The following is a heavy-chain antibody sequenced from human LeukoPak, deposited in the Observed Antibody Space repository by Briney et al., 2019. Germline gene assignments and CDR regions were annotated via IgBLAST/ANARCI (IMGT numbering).Heavy chain of an antibody. J-gene: IGHJ4*02. CDR3: ARVVNLATPDY. D-gene: IGHD2-21*01. CDR1: GFTFDDYA. CDR2: ISWNSGSI. V-gene: IGHV3-9*01. Sequence: GRSLRLSCAASGFTFDDYAMHWVRQAPGKGLEWVSGISWNSGSIGYADSVKGRFTISRDNAKNSLYLQMNSLRAEDTALYYCARVVNLATPDYWGQGTLVTVSS.